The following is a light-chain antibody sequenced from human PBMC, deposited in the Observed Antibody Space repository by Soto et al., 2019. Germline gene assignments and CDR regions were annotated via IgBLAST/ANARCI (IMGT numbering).Light chain of an antibody. CDR1: QSISTW. V-gene: IGKV1-5*03. CDR2: EAS. J-gene: IGKJ1*01. Sequence: DIQMTPSHSTLSASVLYIVTITCRASQSISTWLAWYQQKSGKAPKLLIYEASSLGSGFPSRFSGSGSGTEFTLTISSLQPDDFATYYCQKYNSYSEKFGQGTKVDI. CDR3: QKYNSYSEK.